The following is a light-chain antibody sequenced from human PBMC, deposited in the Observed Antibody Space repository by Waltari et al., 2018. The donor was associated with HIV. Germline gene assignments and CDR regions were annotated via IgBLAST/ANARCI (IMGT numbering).Light chain of an antibody. V-gene: IGLV2-14*03. CDR2: DVS. J-gene: IGLJ2*01. CDR1: SSDVGGYNY. CDR3: SSYTSSSTKV. Sequence: QSALTQPASVSGSPGQSITISCTGTSSDVGGYNYVSWYQQHPGKAPKLMIYDVSNRHSVVSNRFSGSKSGNTASLTISGLQAEDEADYYCSSYTSSSTKVFGGGTKLTVL.